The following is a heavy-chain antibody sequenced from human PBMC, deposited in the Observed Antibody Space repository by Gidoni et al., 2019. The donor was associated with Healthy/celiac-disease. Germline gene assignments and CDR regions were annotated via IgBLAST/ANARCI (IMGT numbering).Heavy chain of an antibody. V-gene: IGHV1-69*01. J-gene: IGHJ6*02. CDR1: GGTFSSDA. CDR2: IIPIFGTA. D-gene: IGHD2-21*02. CDR3: ARRDRPYCGGDCYPYYYYYYGMDV. Sequence: QVQLVQSGAGVKKPGSSVKVSGKASGGTFSSDAISGVRQAPGKGLEWMGGIIPIFGTATYAQKFQGRVTITADESTSTAYMELSSLRSEDTAVYYCARRDRPYCGGDCYPYYYYYYGMDVWGQGTTVTVSS.